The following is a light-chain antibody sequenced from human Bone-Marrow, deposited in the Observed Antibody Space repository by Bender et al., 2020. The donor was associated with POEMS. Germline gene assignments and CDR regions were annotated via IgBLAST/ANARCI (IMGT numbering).Light chain of an antibody. CDR1: NSNIGTNA. CDR3: AAWDAGLSGGV. V-gene: IGLV1-44*01. Sequence: QSVLTQLPSASGTPGQRVTISCSGSNSNIGTNAVNWYQQFPGTAPQLLIYSDNQRPSGVPDRFYAFRSGTSDSLAISALQSEDGADYFCAAWDAGLSGGVFGGGNKLTVL. J-gene: IGLJ3*02. CDR2: SDN.